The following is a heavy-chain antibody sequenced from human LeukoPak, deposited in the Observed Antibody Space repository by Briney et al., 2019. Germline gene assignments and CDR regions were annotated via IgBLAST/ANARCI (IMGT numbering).Heavy chain of an antibody. J-gene: IGHJ4*02. V-gene: IGHV3-53*01. Sequence: PGGSLRLSCAASGFTVSSNYMNWVRQAPGKGLEWVSVIYSGGNTYYSDSVKGRFTISRDNSKNTLYLQMHSLRAEDTAVYYCTRLSYYYDISGYYEDYWGQGTLVTVSS. CDR2: IYSGGNT. CDR1: GFTVSSNY. D-gene: IGHD3-22*01. CDR3: TRLSYYYDISGYYEDY.